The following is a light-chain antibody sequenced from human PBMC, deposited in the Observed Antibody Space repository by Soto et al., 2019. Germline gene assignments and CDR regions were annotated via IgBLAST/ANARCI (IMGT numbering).Light chain of an antibody. Sequence: QSLLTQAASVSVSPGQSISICCTGTSSDVGAYNLVSWYQHHPGKAPKLLIFEGSKRPSGVSNRFSGSKSGNTASLTISGLQAEDEADYNCCSYGGFSTFVVFGGGTKVTVL. CDR3: CSYGGFSTFVV. CDR1: SSDVGAYNL. CDR2: EGS. V-gene: IGLV2-23*03. J-gene: IGLJ2*01.